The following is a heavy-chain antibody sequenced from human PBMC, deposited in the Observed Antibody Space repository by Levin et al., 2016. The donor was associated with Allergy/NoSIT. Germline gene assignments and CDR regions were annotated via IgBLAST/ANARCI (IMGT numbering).Heavy chain of an antibody. CDR2: VIPLLSLA. V-gene: IGHV1-69*04. CDR3: AADVDTALLMAY. Sequence: WVRQAPGQGLEWMGSVIPLLSLANYAQSFQGRVTITADESTNTAYLDLSSLRSEDTAVYYCAADVDTALLMAYWGQGTLVTVSS. J-gene: IGHJ4*02. D-gene: IGHD5-18*01.